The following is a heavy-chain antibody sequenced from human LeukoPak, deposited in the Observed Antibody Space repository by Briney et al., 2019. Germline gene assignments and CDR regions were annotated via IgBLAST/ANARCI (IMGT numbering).Heavy chain of an antibody. Sequence: PSETLSLTCTVSGDSVSNDFYYSGWIRQPPGKGLEWVACLSHRGNTWYNPSLESRVPISVATSKNRFSLNFNSVTSADTALDWCARHNAPRRVGFDFWGQGILVTVSS. CDR2: LSHRGNT. D-gene: IGHD3-10*01. V-gene: IGHV4-39*01. CDR3: ARHNAPRRVGFDF. J-gene: IGHJ4*02. CDR1: GDSVSNDFYY.